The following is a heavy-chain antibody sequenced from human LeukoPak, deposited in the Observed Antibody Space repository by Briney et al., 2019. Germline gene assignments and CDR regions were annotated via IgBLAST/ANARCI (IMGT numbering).Heavy chain of an antibody. CDR2: ISTLGHTI. Sequence: GGSLRLACAASGYIFSDYYMTWIRQAPGRGLEWISYISTLGHTIYYADSVKGRFTISRDNAKNSLYLQMNNLRADDTAVYYCAYSGRFGELFDWGQGTLVTVSS. J-gene: IGHJ4*02. CDR1: GYIFSDYY. V-gene: IGHV3-11*01. CDR3: AYSGRFGELFD. D-gene: IGHD3-10*01.